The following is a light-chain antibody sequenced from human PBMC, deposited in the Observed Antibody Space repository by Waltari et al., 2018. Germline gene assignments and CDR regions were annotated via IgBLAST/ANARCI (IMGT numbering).Light chain of an antibody. CDR3: QQRSNWPPT. Sequence: EIVLTQSPATLSLSPGERATLSCRASQSVSSYLAWYQQKPGQAPRLLIYDASNRATGIPARFSGSGSGTDVTLTISSLEPEDFAVYYGQQRSNWPPTFGQGTKVEIK. J-gene: IGKJ1*01. V-gene: IGKV3-11*01. CDR1: QSVSSY. CDR2: DAS.